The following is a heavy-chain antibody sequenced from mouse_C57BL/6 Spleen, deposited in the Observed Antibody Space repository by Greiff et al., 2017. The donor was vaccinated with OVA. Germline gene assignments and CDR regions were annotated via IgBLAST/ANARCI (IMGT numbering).Heavy chain of an antibody. CDR3: ARSPGYAMDY. CDR1: GFTFSDYG. CDR2: ISSGSSTI. J-gene: IGHJ4*01. V-gene: IGHV5-17*01. Sequence: EVKLVESGGGLVKPGGSLKLSCAASGFTFSDYGMHWVRQAPENGLEWVAYISSGSSTIYYADTVKCRFTISRDNAKNTLFLQMTSLRSEDTAMYYCARSPGYAMDYWGQGTSVTVSS.